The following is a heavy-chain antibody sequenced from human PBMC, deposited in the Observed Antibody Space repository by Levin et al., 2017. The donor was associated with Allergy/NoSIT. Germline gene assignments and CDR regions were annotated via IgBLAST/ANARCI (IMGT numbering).Heavy chain of an antibody. J-gene: IGHJ4*02. V-gene: IGHV2-5*01. D-gene: IGHD6-19*01. CDR3: AHKSGSQYSSGWYVLDY. Sequence: SGPTLVKPTQTLTLTCTFSGFSLSTSGVGVGWIRQPPGKALEWLALIYWNDDKRYSPSLKSRRTITKDTSKNQVVLTMTNMDPVDTATYCCAHKSGSQYSSGWYVLDYWGQGTLVTVSS. CDR2: IYWNDDK. CDR1: GFSLSTSGVG.